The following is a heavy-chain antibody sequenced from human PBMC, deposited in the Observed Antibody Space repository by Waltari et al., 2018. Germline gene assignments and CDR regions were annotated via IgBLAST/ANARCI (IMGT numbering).Heavy chain of an antibody. V-gene: IGHV4-4*07. D-gene: IGHD2-2*01. Sequence: QVQLQESGPGLVKPSETLSLICSISGASISSYFWSWVRQPAGKGLEWIGRVSTSGSPYYNPSLRSRVSISLDTSKNQFSLKLSSVTAADTAVYYCARTGVPAVNNWFDPWGQGTLVTVSS. CDR2: VSTSGSP. CDR3: ARTGVPAVNNWFDP. J-gene: IGHJ5*02. CDR1: GASISSYF.